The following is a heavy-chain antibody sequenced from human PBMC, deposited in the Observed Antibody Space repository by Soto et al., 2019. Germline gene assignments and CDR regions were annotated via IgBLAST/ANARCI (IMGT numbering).Heavy chain of an antibody. CDR1: GFSISSYY. D-gene: IGHD6-13*01. V-gene: IGHV4-59*08. J-gene: IGHJ4*02. CDR3: ARRGSSWFKGNYFDY. CDR2: IYYSGST. Sequence: SETLSLTCTFSGFSISSYYWSWIRQPPGKGLEWIGYIYYSGSTNYNPSLKSRVTISVDTSKNQFSLKLSSVTAADTAVYYCARRGSSWFKGNYFDYWGQGTLVTVSS.